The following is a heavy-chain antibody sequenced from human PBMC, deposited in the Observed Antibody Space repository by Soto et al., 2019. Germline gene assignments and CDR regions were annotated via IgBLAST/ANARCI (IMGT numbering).Heavy chain of an antibody. Sequence: ASVKVSCKASGYTFTSYDINWVRQATGQGLEWMGWMNPNSGNTKYSQKFQGRVTITRDTSASTAYMELSSLRSEDTAVYYCARGGIAVAGTFDYWGQGTLVTVSS. D-gene: IGHD6-19*01. V-gene: IGHV1-8*01. CDR1: GYTFTSYD. J-gene: IGHJ4*02. CDR3: ARGGIAVAGTFDY. CDR2: MNPNSGNT.